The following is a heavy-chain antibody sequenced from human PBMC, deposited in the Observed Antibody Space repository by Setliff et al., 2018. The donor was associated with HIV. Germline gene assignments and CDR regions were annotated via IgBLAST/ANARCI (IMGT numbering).Heavy chain of an antibody. CDR2: INTKTAYP. CDR1: GYTFNIYA. J-gene: IGHJ4*02. D-gene: IGHD3-16*01. Sequence: AASVKVSCKASGYTFNIYAINWVRQAPGQGLEWMGWINTKTAYPMYARDFTGHFVFSLDTSLTTAFLQINSLKAGGTAMYYCAKVGDNADGLDYWGQGTMVTVSS. V-gene: IGHV7-4-1*02. CDR3: AKVGDNADGLDY.